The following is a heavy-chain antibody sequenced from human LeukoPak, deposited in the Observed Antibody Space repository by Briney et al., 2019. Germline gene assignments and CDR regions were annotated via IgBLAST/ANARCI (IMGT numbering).Heavy chain of an antibody. D-gene: IGHD3-10*01. J-gene: IGHJ4*02. Sequence: SETLSLTCAVSGGFFSGFYWSWIRQSPGKGLEWIGEYNHFGSTTYNPSLNNRVTISVDTSKNQFSLTLSSVTAADTAVYYCARGNRQLAYYGSGSRLPYDSWGQGSLVTVSS. CDR3: ARGNRQLAYYGSGSRLPYDS. V-gene: IGHV4-34*01. CDR2: YNHFGST. CDR1: GGFFSGFY.